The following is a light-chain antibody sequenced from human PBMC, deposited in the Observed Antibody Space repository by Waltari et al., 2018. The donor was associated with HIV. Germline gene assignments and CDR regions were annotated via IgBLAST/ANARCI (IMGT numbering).Light chain of an antibody. CDR3: GTWDSSLSAGV. J-gene: IGLJ2*01. CDR1: SSNIGNTY. CDR2: DNN. Sequence: QSVLTQPPSLSAAPGQQVTISCSGSSSNIGNTYVSWYQQLPGTAPKLLIYDNNKRPSGIPDRFSGSKSGTSATLGITGLQTGDEADYYCGTWDSSLSAGVFGGGTKLTVL. V-gene: IGLV1-51*01.